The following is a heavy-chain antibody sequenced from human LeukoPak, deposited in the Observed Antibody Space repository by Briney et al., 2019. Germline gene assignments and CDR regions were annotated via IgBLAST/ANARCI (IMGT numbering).Heavy chain of an antibody. CDR3: ARGASNYDFWSGYYNNWFDP. J-gene: IGHJ5*02. CDR1: GYTFTSYG. Sequence: GASVKVSCKASGYTFTSYGISWVRQALGQGLEWMGWISAYNGNTNYAQKLQGRVTMTTDTSTSTAYMELRSLRSDDTAVYYCARGASNYDFWSGYYNNWFDPWGQGTLVTVSS. CDR2: ISAYNGNT. V-gene: IGHV1-18*01. D-gene: IGHD3-3*01.